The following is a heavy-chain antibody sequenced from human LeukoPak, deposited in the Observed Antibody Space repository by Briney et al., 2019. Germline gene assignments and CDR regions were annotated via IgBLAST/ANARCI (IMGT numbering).Heavy chain of an antibody. CDR1: ASGLTFSSHS. CDR3: AREYNSRATFDY. V-gene: IGHV3-21*05. J-gene: IGHJ4*02. CDR2: IHSSGNYI. Sequence: GGSLRLSCAASASGLTFSSHSMNWVHQAPGKGLEWISYIHSSGNYIFYEASVKGRFTVSRDNARNSLYLQMNSLRAEDTAIYYCAREYNSRATFDYWGQGTLVAVSS. D-gene: IGHD1-20*01.